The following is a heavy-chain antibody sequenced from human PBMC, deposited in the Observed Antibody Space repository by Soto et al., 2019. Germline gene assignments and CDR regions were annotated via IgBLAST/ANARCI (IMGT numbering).Heavy chain of an antibody. CDR2: INHSGST. D-gene: IGHD6-19*01. CDR1: GGSFSGYY. J-gene: IGHJ5*02. CDR3: ARELPRIAVAGTVDP. V-gene: IGHV4-34*01. Sequence: SETLSLTCAVYGGSFSGYYWSWIRQPPGKGLEWIGEINHSGSTNYNPSLKSRVTISVDTSKNQFSLKLSSVTAADTAVYYCARELPRIAVAGTVDPCGQGTLVTVSS.